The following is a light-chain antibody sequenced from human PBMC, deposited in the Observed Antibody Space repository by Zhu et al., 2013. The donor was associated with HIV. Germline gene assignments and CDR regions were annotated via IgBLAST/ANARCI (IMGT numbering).Light chain of an antibody. J-gene: IGLJ2*01. CDR3: SSYASTNTLL. CDR1: SNDIGDYNY. Sequence: QSALTQPASMSGSPGQSVTISCTGTSNDIGDYNYVSWYQQHPGKAPKLMIYEVSNRPSGVSYRFSGSKSGNTASLTISGLQAEDEADYFCSSYASTNTLLFGGGTKLTVL. CDR2: EVS. V-gene: IGLV2-14*01.